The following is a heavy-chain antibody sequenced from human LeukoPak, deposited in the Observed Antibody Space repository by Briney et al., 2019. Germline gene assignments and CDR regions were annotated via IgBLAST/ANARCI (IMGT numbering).Heavy chain of an antibody. CDR3: ARHGPGYSSSYSFDY. Sequence: GESLKISCQGSGYSFTSYWISWVRQMPGKGLEWMGRIDPSDSYTNYSPSFQGHVTISADKSISTAYLQWSSLKASDTAMYYRARHGPGYSSSYSFDYWGQGTLVTVSS. CDR2: IDPSDSYT. J-gene: IGHJ4*02. V-gene: IGHV5-10-1*01. CDR1: GYSFTSYW. D-gene: IGHD6-13*01.